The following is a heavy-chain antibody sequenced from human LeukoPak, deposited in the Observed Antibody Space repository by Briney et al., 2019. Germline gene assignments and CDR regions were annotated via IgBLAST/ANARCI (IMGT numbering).Heavy chain of an antibody. Sequence: SETLSLTCAVSGYSISSGYYWGWIRQPPGKGLEWIGSIYHSGSTYYNPSLESRVTISVDTSKNQFSLKLSSVTAADTAVYYCARAKALIVVVPAAYYFDYWGQGTLVTVSS. V-gene: IGHV4-38-2*01. CDR3: ARAKALIVVVPAAYYFDY. D-gene: IGHD2-2*01. CDR2: IYHSGST. CDR1: GYSISSGYY. J-gene: IGHJ4*02.